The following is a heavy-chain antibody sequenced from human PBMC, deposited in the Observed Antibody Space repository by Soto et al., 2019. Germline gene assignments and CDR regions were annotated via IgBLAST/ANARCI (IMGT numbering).Heavy chain of an antibody. Sequence: KGAGASVKVSCKASGYTFTSYYMHWVRQTPGQGLEWMGIINPSGGSTSYAQKFQGRVSLTRDTSASISFMELSGLKSEDTGVYYCARAETEEDYHDSSGYSPSLIDYWGQGTLVTVSS. V-gene: IGHV1-46*01. CDR1: GYTFTSYY. J-gene: IGHJ4*02. CDR3: ARAETEEDYHDSSGYSPSLIDY. D-gene: IGHD3-22*01. CDR2: INPSGGST.